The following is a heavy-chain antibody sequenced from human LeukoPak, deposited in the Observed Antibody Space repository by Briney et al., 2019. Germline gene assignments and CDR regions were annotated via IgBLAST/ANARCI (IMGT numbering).Heavy chain of an antibody. J-gene: IGHJ4*02. D-gene: IGHD6-13*01. CDR1: GGSISSGKW. Sequence: SETLSLTCGVSGGSISSGKWWSWVRQPPGKGLEWIGEISHSGSPNYNPSLKSRLTISVDLPKNQYSLDLRSVTAADTAVYYCARDAAAGYSLACWGQGTLVTVSS. V-gene: IGHV4/OR15-8*01. CDR3: ARDAAAGYSLAC. CDR2: ISHSGSP.